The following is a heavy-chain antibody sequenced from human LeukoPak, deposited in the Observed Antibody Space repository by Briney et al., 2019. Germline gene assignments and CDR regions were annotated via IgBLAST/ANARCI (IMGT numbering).Heavy chain of an antibody. Sequence: ASVKVSCKASGYTFTGYYMHWVRQAPGQGLEWMGGIIPIFGTANYAQKFQGRVTITADESTSTAYMELSSLRSEDTAVYYCARDRGGLAYCGGDCPDAFDIWGQGTMVTVSS. V-gene: IGHV1-69*13. CDR1: GYTFTGYY. CDR3: ARDRGGLAYCGGDCPDAFDI. D-gene: IGHD2-21*02. CDR2: IIPIFGTA. J-gene: IGHJ3*02.